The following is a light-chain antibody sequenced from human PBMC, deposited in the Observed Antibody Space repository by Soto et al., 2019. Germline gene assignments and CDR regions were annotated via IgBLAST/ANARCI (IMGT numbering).Light chain of an antibody. Sequence: EIVLTQSPGTLSLSPGERATLSCRASQSVSSNFAWYQQQPGQAPRLLIYAASTRAAGIPARFSGSGSGTEFTLTISRLQSEDFAVYYCQQYNNWPLTFGQGTKVDI. V-gene: IGKV3-15*01. CDR1: QSVSSN. CDR2: AAS. CDR3: QQYNNWPLT. J-gene: IGKJ1*01.